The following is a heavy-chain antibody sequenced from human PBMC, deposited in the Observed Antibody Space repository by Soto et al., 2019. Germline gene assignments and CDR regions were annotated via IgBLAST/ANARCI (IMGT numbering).Heavy chain of an antibody. Sequence: SETLSLTCGVYGGSFSGYYWTWIRQTPGKGLEWIGEINDSGSTNYKPSLKSRVTISADTSKKQFSLNVTSVTAADTAVYYCARGECSSNYCFTRWALDIWGQGTVLTVSS. J-gene: IGHJ3*02. CDR2: INDSGST. D-gene: IGHD2-2*01. V-gene: IGHV4-34*01. CDR1: GGSFSGYY. CDR3: ARGECSSNYCFTRWALDI.